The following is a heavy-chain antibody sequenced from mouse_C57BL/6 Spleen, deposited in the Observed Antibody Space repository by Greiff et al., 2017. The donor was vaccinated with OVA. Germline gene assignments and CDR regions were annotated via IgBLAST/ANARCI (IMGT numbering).Heavy chain of an antibody. D-gene: IGHD2-5*01. CDR1: GFTFSDYY. J-gene: IGHJ3*01. Sequence: EVQRVESGGGLVQPGGSLKLSCAASGFTFSDYYMYWVRQTPEKRLEWVAYISNGGGSTYYPDTVKGRFTISRDNAKNTLYLQMSRLKSEDTAMYYCARGGYSNPAWFAYWGQGTLVTVSA. V-gene: IGHV5-12*01. CDR3: ARGGYSNPAWFAY. CDR2: ISNGGGST.